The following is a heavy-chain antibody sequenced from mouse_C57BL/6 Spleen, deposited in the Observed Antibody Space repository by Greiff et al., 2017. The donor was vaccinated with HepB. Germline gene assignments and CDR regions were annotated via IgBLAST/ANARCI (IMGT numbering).Heavy chain of an antibody. J-gene: IGHJ1*03. V-gene: IGHV5-16*01. CDR1: GFTFSDYY. D-gene: IGHD1-1*01. CDR2: INYDGSST. Sequence: EVKLVESEGGLVQPGSSMKLSCTASGFTFSDYYMAWVRQVPEKGLEWVANINYDGSSTYYLDSLKSRFIISRDNAKNILYLQMSSLKSEDTATYYCARDLYGSSFWYFDVWGTGTTVTVSS. CDR3: ARDLYGSSFWYFDV.